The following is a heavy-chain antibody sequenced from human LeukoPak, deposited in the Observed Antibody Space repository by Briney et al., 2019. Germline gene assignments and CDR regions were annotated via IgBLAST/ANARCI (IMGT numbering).Heavy chain of an antibody. V-gene: IGHV4-30-2*01. CDR1: GGSISSGGYS. D-gene: IGHD1-26*01. J-gene: IGHJ6*02. CDR2: IYHSGSP. Sequence: SETLSLTCAVSGGSISSGGYSWRWIRQPPGKGLEWIGYIYHSGSPYYNPSLKNRVTISVDRSKNQFSLKLSSVTAADTAVYYCARLIRATNGMDVWGQGTTVTVSS. CDR3: ARLIRATNGMDV.